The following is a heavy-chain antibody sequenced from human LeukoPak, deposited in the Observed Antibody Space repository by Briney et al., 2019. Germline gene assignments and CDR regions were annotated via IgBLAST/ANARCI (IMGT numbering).Heavy chain of an antibody. CDR2: INPNSGGT. D-gene: IGHD3-10*01. Sequence: ASVKVSCKASGYTFTGYYMHWVRQAPGQGLEWMGWINPNSGGTNYAQKLRGRVTMTTDTSTSTAYMELRSLRSDDTAVYYCARVSGKHFDYWGQGTLVTVSS. V-gene: IGHV1-2*02. CDR3: ARVSGKHFDY. J-gene: IGHJ4*02. CDR1: GYTFTGYY.